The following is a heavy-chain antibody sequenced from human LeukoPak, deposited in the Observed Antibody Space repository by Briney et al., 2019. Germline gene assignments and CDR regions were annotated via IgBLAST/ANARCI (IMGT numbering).Heavy chain of an antibody. CDR2: FDPEDGKT. J-gene: IGHJ4*02. CDR1: EYTLTDLS. Sequence: ASVRVSCKVSEYTLTDLSMHWVRQAPGKGLEWMGGFDPEDGKTIYAQKFQGRVTMTEDTSTDTSYTELSSLRSEDTAVYFCATDRSNYDRYVFDYWGQGTLVTVSS. V-gene: IGHV1-24*01. D-gene: IGHD3-22*01. CDR3: ATDRSNYDRYVFDY.